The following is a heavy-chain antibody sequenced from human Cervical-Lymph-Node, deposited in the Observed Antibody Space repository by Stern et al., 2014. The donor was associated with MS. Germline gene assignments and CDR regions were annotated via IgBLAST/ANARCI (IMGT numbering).Heavy chain of an antibody. CDR1: GYSFTNYA. Sequence: QVQLVESGSELKKPGASVKVSCKASGYSFTNYAINWVRQAPGQGLEWMGWINTNTGHPTYGQGYTGRFVLSLDTSVSTAYLQISSLKAEDTAVYYCARGGASWLYAMDVWGQGTTVTVSS. D-gene: IGHD5-12*01. CDR2: INTNTGHP. V-gene: IGHV7-4-1*02. CDR3: ARGGASWLYAMDV. J-gene: IGHJ6*02.